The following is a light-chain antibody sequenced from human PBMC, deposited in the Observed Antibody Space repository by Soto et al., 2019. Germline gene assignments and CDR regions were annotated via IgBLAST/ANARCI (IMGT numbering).Light chain of an antibody. CDR3: QQYNSSPWT. J-gene: IGKJ1*01. CDR2: KAS. CDR1: QSISSW. Sequence: DIQMTQSPSTLSAAVGDRVTITCRASQSISSWLAWYQQKPGKAPKLLIYKASSLESGVSSRFSGSGSGTEFTLTIRSLQPDDFATYYCQQYNSSPWTFGQGTKVEIK. V-gene: IGKV1-5*03.